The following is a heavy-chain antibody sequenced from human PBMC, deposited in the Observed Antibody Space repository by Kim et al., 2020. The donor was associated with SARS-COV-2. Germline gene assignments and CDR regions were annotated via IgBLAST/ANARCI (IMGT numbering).Heavy chain of an antibody. CDR1: GGSVSSGSYY. Sequence: SETLSLTCTVSGGSVSSGSYYWSWIRQPPGKGLEWIGYIYYSGSTNYNPSLKSRVTISVDTSKNQFSLKLSSVTAADTAVYYCARGSKDLVETTVGWVWYYYGMDVWGQGTTVTVSS. D-gene: IGHD2-15*01. V-gene: IGHV4-61*01. CDR3: ARGSKDLVETTVGWVWYYYGMDV. J-gene: IGHJ6*02. CDR2: IYYSGST.